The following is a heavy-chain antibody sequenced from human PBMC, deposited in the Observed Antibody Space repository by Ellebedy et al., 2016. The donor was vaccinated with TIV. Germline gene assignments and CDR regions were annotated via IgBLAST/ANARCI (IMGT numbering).Heavy chain of an antibody. J-gene: IGHJ4*02. Sequence: GESLKISXAASGFTFSSCGMHWVRQAPGKGLEWVAVIWYDGSNKYYADSVKGRFTISRDNSKDTLYLQMNSLRAEDTAVYYCASGFDYWGQGTLVTVSS. CDR3: ASGFDY. CDR2: IWYDGSNK. CDR1: GFTFSSCG. V-gene: IGHV3-33*01.